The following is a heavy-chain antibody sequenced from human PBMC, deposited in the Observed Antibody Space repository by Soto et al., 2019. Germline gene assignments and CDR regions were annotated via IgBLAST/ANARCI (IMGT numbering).Heavy chain of an antibody. CDR1: GGSISSSNW. Sequence: PSETLSLTCAVSGGSISSSNWWSWVRQPPGKGLEWIGEIYHSGSTNYNPSLKSRVTISVDKSKNQFSLKLSSVTAADTAVYYCAKVASPRYSTNGVCHIDYWGQGTLVTVSS. CDR2: IYHSGST. V-gene: IGHV4-4*02. D-gene: IGHD2-8*01. J-gene: IGHJ4*02. CDR3: AKVASPRYSTNGVCHIDY.